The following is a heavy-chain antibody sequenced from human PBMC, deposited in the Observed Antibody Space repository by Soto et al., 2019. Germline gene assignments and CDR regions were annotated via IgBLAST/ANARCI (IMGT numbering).Heavy chain of an antibody. V-gene: IGHV3-72*01. CDR3: VLWVRGLINY. CDR1: GIPFSDHD. D-gene: IGHD3-10*01. J-gene: IGHJ4*02. CDR2: CRSRVDNYAT. Sequence: EVKLVESGGGLVQPGGSLRLSCATSGIPFSDHDMDWVRQAPGKGLEWLGRCRSRVDNYATDYAASVKGRFTFSRDESKSSLSLQMRSLKTRDTAMYYCVLWVRGLINYWGQGTLVTVSS.